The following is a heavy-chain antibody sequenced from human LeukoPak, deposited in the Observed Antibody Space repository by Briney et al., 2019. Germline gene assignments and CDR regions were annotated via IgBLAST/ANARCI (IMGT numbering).Heavy chain of an antibody. CDR2: IYHSGST. V-gene: IGHV4-30-2*01. Sequence: SQTLSLTCAVSGGSISSGGYSWSWIRQPPGTGLEWIGYIYHSGSTYYNPSLKSRVTISVDRSKNQFSLKLSSVTAADTAVYYCARASGYSSSPFDYWGQGTLVTVSS. CDR1: GGSISSGGYS. CDR3: ARASGYSSSPFDY. J-gene: IGHJ4*02. D-gene: IGHD3-3*01.